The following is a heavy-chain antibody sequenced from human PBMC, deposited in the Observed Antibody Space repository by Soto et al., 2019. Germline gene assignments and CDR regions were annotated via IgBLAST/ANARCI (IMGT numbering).Heavy chain of an antibody. Sequence: GASVKVSCKASGYTFTSYAMHWVRQAPGQRLEWMGWINAGNGNTKYSQKFQGRVTITRDTSASTAYMELSSLRSEDTAVYYCARPRYDYIWGSYHHDAFDIWGQGTTVTVSS. V-gene: IGHV1-3*01. J-gene: IGHJ3*02. D-gene: IGHD3-16*02. CDR1: GYTFTSYA. CDR3: ARPRYDYIWGSYHHDAFDI. CDR2: INAGNGNT.